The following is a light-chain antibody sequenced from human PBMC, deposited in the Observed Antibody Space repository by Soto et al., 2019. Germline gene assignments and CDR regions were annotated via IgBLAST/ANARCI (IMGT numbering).Light chain of an antibody. V-gene: IGKV3-20*01. CDR1: QTVSSSY. J-gene: IGKJ4*01. CDR2: GAS. Sequence: EIVLTQSPGTLSLSPGERATLSCRASQTVSSSYLAWYRQKPGQAPRLLIYGASSRATGIPDRFSGSGSGTDSTLTISRLDPEDFAVYYCQQYGSSPLTFGGGTKVDIK. CDR3: QQYGSSPLT.